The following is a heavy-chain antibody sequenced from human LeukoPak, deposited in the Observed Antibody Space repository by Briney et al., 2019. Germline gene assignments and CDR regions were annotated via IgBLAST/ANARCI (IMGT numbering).Heavy chain of an antibody. V-gene: IGHV4-61*02. Sequence: SQTLSLTCSVSGGSISSDSYHWTWIRQPAGKGLEWIGRVISSGTTNYNPSLKSRVTILVDTSKNQFSLNLNFVTAADTAVYYCARGGWFGELFFDHWGQGILVTVSS. CDR1: GGSISSDSYH. D-gene: IGHD3-10*01. CDR3: ARGGWFGELFFDH. CDR2: VISSGTT. J-gene: IGHJ4*02.